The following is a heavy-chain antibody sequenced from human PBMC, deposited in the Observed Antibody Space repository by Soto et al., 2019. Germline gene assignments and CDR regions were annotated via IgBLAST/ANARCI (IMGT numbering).Heavy chain of an antibody. J-gene: IGHJ6*02. CDR2: IRSKAYGGTT. Sequence: KAGGSLRLSCTASGFTFGDYAMSWFRQAPGKGLEWVGFIRSKAYGGTTEYAASVKGRFTISRDDSKSIAYLQMNSLKTEDTAVYYCTRDLVLMLHAKSKTGYYYGMDVWGQGTTVTVSS. D-gene: IGHD2-8*01. CDR3: TRDLVLMLHAKSKTGYYYGMDV. CDR1: GFTFGDYA. V-gene: IGHV3-49*05.